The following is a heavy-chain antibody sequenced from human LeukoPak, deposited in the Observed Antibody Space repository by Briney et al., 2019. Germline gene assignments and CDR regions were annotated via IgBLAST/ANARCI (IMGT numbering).Heavy chain of an antibody. CDR1: GGSISGSNFY. J-gene: IGHJ4*02. CDR2: IYTSGST. V-gene: IGHV4-61*02. Sequence: SETLSLTCTVSGGSISGSNFYWGWIRQPPGKGLEWIGRIYTSGSTNYNPSLKSRVTISVDTSKKQFSLKLSSVTAADTAVYYCAREYVGATTFDYWGQGTLVTVSS. D-gene: IGHD1-26*01. CDR3: AREYVGATTFDY.